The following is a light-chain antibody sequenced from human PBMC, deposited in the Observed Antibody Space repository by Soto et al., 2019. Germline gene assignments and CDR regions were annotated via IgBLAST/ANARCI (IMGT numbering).Light chain of an antibody. CDR2: DAS. V-gene: IGKV1-5*01. Sequence: DIQMTQSPSTLSASVGDRVTITCRASQIISSWLAWYQQKPGKAPKLLIYDASSLESGVPSRFSGSGSGTEFTLTISGLQADDSATYYCQQYNSYSWTFGQGTKVDIK. J-gene: IGKJ1*01. CDR1: QIISSW. CDR3: QQYNSYSWT.